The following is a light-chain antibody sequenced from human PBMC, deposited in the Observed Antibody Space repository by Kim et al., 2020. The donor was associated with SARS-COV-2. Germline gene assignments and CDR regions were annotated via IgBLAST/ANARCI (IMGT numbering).Light chain of an antibody. V-gene: IGLV3-19*01. CDR1: SLRNYY. J-gene: IGLJ1*01. CDR3: NSRDSSGNRYV. Sequence: SSELTQEPAVSVALGQTIRITCQGDSLRNYYPSWYQQKPGQAPVLVIYGKNNRPSGIPDRFSGSISGTPASLNITGAQAEDEADYYCNSRDSSGNRYVFG. CDR2: GKN.